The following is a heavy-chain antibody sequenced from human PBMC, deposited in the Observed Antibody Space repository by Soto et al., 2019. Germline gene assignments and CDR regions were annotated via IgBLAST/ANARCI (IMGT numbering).Heavy chain of an antibody. Sequence: GGSLRLSCASSRFICKMYWMHWVRQSPGKGLVWISRIYNDGTYSDYADSVRGRFTISRDNVNDTLYLQMNNLRAEDSGLYYCTRGPRPISTGTGAYWGQGTQVTVSS. CDR2: IYNDGTYS. CDR1: RFICKMYW. D-gene: IGHD3-10*01. J-gene: IGHJ4*02. CDR3: TRGPRPISTGTGAY. V-gene: IGHV3-74*01.